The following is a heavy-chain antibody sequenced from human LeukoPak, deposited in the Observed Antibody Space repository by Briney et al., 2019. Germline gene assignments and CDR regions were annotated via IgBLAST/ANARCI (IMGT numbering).Heavy chain of an antibody. D-gene: IGHD3-10*01. CDR1: GLTFHDYG. CDR2: IWYDGSNK. Sequence: PGGSLRLSCAASGLTFHDYGMRRVRPAPGKGLAWVAVIWYDGSNKYYEDSVKGRFTICRENSKNTLYLQMNSLRDEDTAVYYCAGNYGPYYFDYWGQGTLVTVSS. J-gene: IGHJ4*02. V-gene: IGHV3-33*01. CDR3: AGNYGPYYFDY.